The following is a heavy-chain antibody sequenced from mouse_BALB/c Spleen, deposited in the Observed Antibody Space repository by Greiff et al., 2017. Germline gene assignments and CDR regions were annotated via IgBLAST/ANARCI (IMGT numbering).Heavy chain of an antibody. J-gene: IGHJ4*01. CDR2: ISYDGSN. CDR3: ARGGLRQE. Sequence: EVKLQESGPGLVKPSQSLSLTCSVTGYSITSGYYWNWIRQFPGNKLEWMGYISYDGSNNYNPSLKNRISITRDTSKNQFFLKLNSVTTEDTATYYCARGGLRQEWGQGTSVTVSS. D-gene: IGHD2-4*01. V-gene: IGHV3-6*02. CDR1: GYSITSGYY.